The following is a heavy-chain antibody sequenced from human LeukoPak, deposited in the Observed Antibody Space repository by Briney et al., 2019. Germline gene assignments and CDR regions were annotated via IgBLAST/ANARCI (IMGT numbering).Heavy chain of an antibody. Sequence: GGSLRLSCAASGFTFSSYWMHWVRHAPGKGLEWVYLISGDGGSTFYADSVKGRFTISRDNSKNSLSLQMSSLRSEDTALYYCARESETSGRYDYWGQGTLVTVSS. V-gene: IGHV3-43*02. CDR1: GFTFSSYW. CDR2: ISGDGGST. CDR3: ARESETSGRYDY. D-gene: IGHD6-19*01. J-gene: IGHJ4*02.